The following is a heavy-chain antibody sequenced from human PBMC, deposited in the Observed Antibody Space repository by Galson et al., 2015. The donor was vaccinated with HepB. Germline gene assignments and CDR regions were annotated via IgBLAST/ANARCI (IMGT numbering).Heavy chain of an antibody. J-gene: IGHJ4*02. CDR1: GFSFGIQA. V-gene: IGHV3-23*01. Sequence: SLRLSCAASGFSFGIQAMSWVRQAPGKGLEWVSVIRGSGAGGGTQYADFVKGRFIISRDNSKNTVYLQMNSVRAEDTAVYYCVKRPYYDSPPDYWGRGTLVTVSS. CDR3: VKRPYYDSPPDY. CDR2: IRGSGAGGGT. D-gene: IGHD3-9*01.